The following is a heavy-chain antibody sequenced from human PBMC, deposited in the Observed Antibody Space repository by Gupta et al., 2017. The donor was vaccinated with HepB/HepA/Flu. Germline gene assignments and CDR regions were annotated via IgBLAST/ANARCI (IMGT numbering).Heavy chain of an antibody. CDR1: GFTFNSYW. CDR2: IKQDGSEK. Sequence: EVQLVASGGGLVQPGGSLRLSCEGSGFTFNSYWMSWVRQAPGKGLEWVANIKQDGSEKYYVDSVKGRFTISRDNAKNSLYLQMNSLRAEDTALYYCARFLTGPSDHWGQGTLVTVSS. CDR3: ARFLTGPSDH. J-gene: IGHJ4*02. D-gene: IGHD3-9*01. V-gene: IGHV3-7*01.